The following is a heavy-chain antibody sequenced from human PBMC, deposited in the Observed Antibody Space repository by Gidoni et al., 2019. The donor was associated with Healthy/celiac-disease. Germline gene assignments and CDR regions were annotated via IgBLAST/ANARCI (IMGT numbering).Heavy chain of an antibody. J-gene: IGHJ6*02. CDR1: GYTFTSYD. D-gene: IGHD6-19*01. Sequence: QVQLVQSGAEVKKPGASVKVSCKASGYTFTSYDINWVRQATGQGLEWMGWMNPNSGNTGYAQKFQGRVTMTRNTSISTAYMELSSLRSEDTAVYYCARDRYSSGWYESYYYYYGMDVWGQGTTVTVSS. V-gene: IGHV1-8*01. CDR2: MNPNSGNT. CDR3: ARDRYSSGWYESYYYYYGMDV.